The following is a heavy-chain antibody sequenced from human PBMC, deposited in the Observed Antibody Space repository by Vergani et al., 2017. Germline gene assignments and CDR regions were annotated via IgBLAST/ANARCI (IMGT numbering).Heavy chain of an antibody. V-gene: IGHV4-34*01. CDR2: INHSGST. CDR1: GGSFSGYY. D-gene: IGHD3-10*01. CDR3: ARGGYYYGSGSDPAHYRRYYYGMDV. Sequence: QVQLQQWGAGLLKPSETLSLTCAVYGGSFSGYYWSWIRQPPGKGLEWIGEINHSGSTNYNPSLKSRVTISVDTSKNQFSLKLSSVTAADTAVYYCARGGYYYGSGSDPAHYRRYYYGMDVWGQGTTVTVSS. J-gene: IGHJ6*02.